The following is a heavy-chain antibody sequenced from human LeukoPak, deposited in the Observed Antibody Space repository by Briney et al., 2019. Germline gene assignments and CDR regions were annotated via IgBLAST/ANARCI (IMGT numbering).Heavy chain of an antibody. D-gene: IGHD2-2*01. CDR2: ISSSSDTI. V-gene: IGHV3-48*01. CDR1: GFTFSSFS. Sequence: GGSLRLSCAASGFTFSSFSMNWVRQAPGKGLEWVSYISSSSDTIHYADSVKGRFTISRDNAKNSLYLQMNSLRVEDTAVYYCARGNIGYCSSTSYYEGDYWGQGTLVTVSS. CDR3: ARGNIGYCSSTSYYEGDY. J-gene: IGHJ4*02.